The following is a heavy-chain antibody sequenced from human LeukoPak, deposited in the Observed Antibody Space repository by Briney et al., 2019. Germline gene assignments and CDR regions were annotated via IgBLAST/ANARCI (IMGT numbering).Heavy chain of an antibody. CDR1: GGTFSSYA. V-gene: IGHV1-69*05. Sequence: ASVTVSCKASGGTFSSYAISWVRQAPGQGLEWMGGIIPIFGTANYAQKFQGRVTITTDESTSTAYMELSSLRSEDTAVYYCAKGRVPADWYYYYYMDVWGKGTTVTVSS. CDR3: AKGRVPADWYYYYYMDV. D-gene: IGHD2-2*01. CDR2: IIPIFGTA. J-gene: IGHJ6*03.